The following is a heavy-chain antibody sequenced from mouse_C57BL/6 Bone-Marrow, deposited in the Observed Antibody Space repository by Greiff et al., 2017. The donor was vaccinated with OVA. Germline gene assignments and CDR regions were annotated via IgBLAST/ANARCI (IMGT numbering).Heavy chain of an antibody. D-gene: IGHD1-1*02. J-gene: IGHJ3*01. CDR2: ISNGGGST. Sequence: EVKVEESGGGLVQPGGSLKLSCAASGFTFSDYYMYWVRQTPEKRLEWVAYISNGGGSTYYPDTVKGRFTISRDNAKNTLYLQMSRLKSEDTAMYYCARYGQAWFAYWGQGTLVTVSA. CDR1: GFTFSDYY. V-gene: IGHV5-12*01. CDR3: ARYGQAWFAY.